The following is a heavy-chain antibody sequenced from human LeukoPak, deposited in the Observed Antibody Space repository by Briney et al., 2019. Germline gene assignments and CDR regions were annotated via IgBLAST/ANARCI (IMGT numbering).Heavy chain of an antibody. CDR2: ISGSGSGGST. V-gene: IGHV3-23*01. CDR1: GFPLSRSA. CDR3: AKPSSGYGQYYFDY. D-gene: IGHD5-12*01. J-gene: IGHJ4*02. Sequence: GGSLRLSCAASGFPLSRSAMSWVRQAPGKGLEWVSNISGSGSGGSTYYADSVKGRFTISRDNSKNTLYLQMYSLRAEDTAVYYCAKPSSGYGQYYFDYWGQGTLVTVSS.